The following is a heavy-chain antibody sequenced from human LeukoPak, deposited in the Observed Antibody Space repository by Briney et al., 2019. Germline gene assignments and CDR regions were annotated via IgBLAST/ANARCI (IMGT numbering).Heavy chain of an antibody. CDR2: IYYSGDN. CDR1: GGSISSSGYY. V-gene: IGHV4-39*07. J-gene: IGHJ6*03. Sequence: PSETLSLTCTVSGGSISSSGYYWGWIRQPPGKGLEWIGSIYYSGDNYYNPSLNSRVTISVDTSKNQFSLKLSSVTAADTAVYYCARGRLYYYDSSGYYSHYYYYYMDVWGKGTTVTVSS. CDR3: ARGRLYYYDSSGYYSHYYYYYMDV. D-gene: IGHD3-22*01.